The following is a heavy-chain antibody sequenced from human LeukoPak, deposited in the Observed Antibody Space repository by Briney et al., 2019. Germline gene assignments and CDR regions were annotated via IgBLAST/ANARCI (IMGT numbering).Heavy chain of an antibody. V-gene: IGHV4-59*12. CDR2: IYYSGST. CDR3: ARARGGAMVL. Sequence: PSETLSLTCTVSGGSISSYYWSWIRQPPGKGLEWIGYIYYSGSTNYNPSLKSRVTISVDTSKNQFSLKLSSVTAADTAVYYCARARGGAMVLWGQGTLVTVSS. CDR1: GGSISSYY. J-gene: IGHJ4*02. D-gene: IGHD5-18*01.